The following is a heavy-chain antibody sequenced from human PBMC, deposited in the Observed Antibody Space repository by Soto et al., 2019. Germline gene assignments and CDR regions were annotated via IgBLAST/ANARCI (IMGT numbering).Heavy chain of an antibody. J-gene: IGHJ6*02. D-gene: IGHD3-22*01. Sequence: ASVKVSCKPSGYTFTRNGISWVRQAPGQGLEWMGWISPNSGNTKYAQKLQGRVIMTTDTSTSTAYMELRSLRSDDTAVYYCVKDRDSNSWPSRDVWGPGTTVTVSS. CDR3: VKDRDSNSWPSRDV. CDR1: GYTFTRNG. CDR2: ISPNSGNT. V-gene: IGHV1-18*01.